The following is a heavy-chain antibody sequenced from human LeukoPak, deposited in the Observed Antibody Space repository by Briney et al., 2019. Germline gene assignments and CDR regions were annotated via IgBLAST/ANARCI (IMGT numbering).Heavy chain of an antibody. D-gene: IGHD3-22*01. CDR2: ISYDGSNK. CDR3: AREAVTMIVDLRYFDY. J-gene: IGHJ4*02. CDR1: GFTFSSYA. Sequence: GGSLRLSCAASGFTFSSYAMHWVRQAPGKGLEWVAVISYDGSNKYYADSVKGRFTISRDNSKNTLYLQMNSLRAEDTAVYYCAREAVTMIVDLRYFDYWGQGTLVTVSS. V-gene: IGHV3-30-3*01.